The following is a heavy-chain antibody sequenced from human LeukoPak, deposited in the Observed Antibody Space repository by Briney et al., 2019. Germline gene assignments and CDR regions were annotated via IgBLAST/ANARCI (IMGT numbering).Heavy chain of an antibody. J-gene: IGHJ4*02. D-gene: IGHD3-22*01. CDR1: GFSFSSYA. CDR2: FSGSGGST. Sequence: GGSLRLSCAASGFSFSSYAMSWVRQAPGKGLEWVSSFSGSGGSTYYADSVKGRFTISRDNSKNTLYLQMNSLRAEDTAVYYCAKDPYDYYDSSGYYYEPYFDYWGQGTLVTVS. V-gene: IGHV3-23*01. CDR3: AKDPYDYYDSSGYYYEPYFDY.